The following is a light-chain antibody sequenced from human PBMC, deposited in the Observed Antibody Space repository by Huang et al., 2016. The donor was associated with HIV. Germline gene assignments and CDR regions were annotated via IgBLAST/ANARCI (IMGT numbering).Light chain of an antibody. CDR2: SST. CDR3: QQTCSAPVT. J-gene: IGKJ4*01. Sequence: DIQVTQSPSSLSASVGDRVTITCRTSQGISSHLSWYQQKIGKGPKLLIYSSTVLKSGVPSRFTGRGSGTDCTLTINSLQPEDFATYYCQQTCSAPVTFGGGTRVEIK. V-gene: IGKV1-39*01. CDR1: QGISSH.